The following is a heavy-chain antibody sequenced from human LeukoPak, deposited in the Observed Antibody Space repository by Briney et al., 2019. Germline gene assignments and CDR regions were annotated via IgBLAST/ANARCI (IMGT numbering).Heavy chain of an antibody. J-gene: IGHJ3*02. Sequence: SVKVSCKASGGTFSSYAIGWVRQAPGQGLEWMGGIIPIFGTANYAQKFQGRVTITADKSTSTAYMELSSLRSEDTAVYYCASLLSGIAVLNAFDIWGQGTMVTVSS. CDR2: IIPIFGTA. CDR3: ASLLSGIAVLNAFDI. D-gene: IGHD6-19*01. CDR1: GGTFSSYA. V-gene: IGHV1-69*06.